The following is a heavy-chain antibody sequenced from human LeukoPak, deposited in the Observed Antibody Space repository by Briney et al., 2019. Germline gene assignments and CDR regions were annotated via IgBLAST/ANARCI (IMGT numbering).Heavy chain of an antibody. D-gene: IGHD3-3*01. CDR3: ARAGGYYDFVRFDY. J-gene: IGHJ4*02. CDR1: GFTFSSYA. V-gene: IGHV3-30-3*01. CDR2: ISYDGSNK. Sequence: PGGSLRLSCAASGFTFSSYAMHWVRQAPGKGLEWVAVISYDGSNKYYADSVKGRFSISRDNSKNTLYLQMNSLRAEDTAVYYCARAGGYYDFVRFDYWGQGTLVTVSS.